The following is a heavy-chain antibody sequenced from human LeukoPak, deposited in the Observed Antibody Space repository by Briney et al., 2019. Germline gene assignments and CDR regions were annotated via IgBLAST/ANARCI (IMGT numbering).Heavy chain of an antibody. Sequence: SETLSLTCAVYGGSFSGYYWSWIRQPPGKGLEWIGEVNHSGSTNYNPSLKSRVTISVDTSKNQFSLKLSSVTAADTAVYYCARHSSSWYGNYYYYYMDVWGKGTTVTVSS. CDR3: ARHSSSWYGNYYYYYMDV. J-gene: IGHJ6*03. CDR1: GGSFSGYY. D-gene: IGHD6-13*01. V-gene: IGHV4-34*01. CDR2: VNHSGST.